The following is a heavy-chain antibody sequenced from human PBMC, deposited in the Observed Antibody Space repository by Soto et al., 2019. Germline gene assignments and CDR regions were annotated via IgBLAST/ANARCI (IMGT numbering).Heavy chain of an antibody. CDR3: ARTDEDPPAFDI. Sequence: NPGGSLKLSCAASGFTFSSYSMNWVRQAPGKGLEWVSSISSSSSYIYYADSVKGRFTISRDNAKNSLYLQMNSLRAEDTAVYYCARTDEDPPAFDIWGQGTMVTVSS. CDR2: ISSSSSYI. V-gene: IGHV3-21*01. CDR1: GFTFSSYS. J-gene: IGHJ3*02.